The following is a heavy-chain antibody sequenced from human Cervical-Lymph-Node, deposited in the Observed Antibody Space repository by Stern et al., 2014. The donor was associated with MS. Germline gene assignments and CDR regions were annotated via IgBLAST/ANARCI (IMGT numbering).Heavy chain of an antibody. J-gene: IGHJ3*02. CDR1: GFPLSTSGVG. D-gene: IGHD3-10*01. Sequence: QVTLRESGPTLVKPTQTLTLTCTFSGFPLSTSGVGVGWIRQPPGKALEWLALIYWDDDKHYSPSLKSRLTIIKDTSKNQVVLTVTNMDPVDTATYYCARYYYVSGMGAFDIWGQGTMVTVSS. CDR2: IYWDDDK. CDR3: ARYYYVSGMGAFDI. V-gene: IGHV2-5*02.